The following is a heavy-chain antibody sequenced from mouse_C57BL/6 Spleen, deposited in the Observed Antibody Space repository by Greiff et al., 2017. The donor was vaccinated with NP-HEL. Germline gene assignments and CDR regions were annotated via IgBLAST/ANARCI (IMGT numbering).Heavy chain of an antibody. V-gene: IGHV5-4*01. J-gene: IGHJ4*01. CDR3: ARDRDSYYYGSSSHYYAMDY. CDR1: GFTFSSYA. Sequence: EVKLVESGGGLVKPGGSLKLSCAASGFTFSSYAMSWVRQTPEKRLEWVATISDGGSYTYYPDNVKGRFTISRDNAKNNLYLQMSHLKSEDTAMYYCARDRDSYYYGSSSHYYAMDYWGQGTSVTVSS. CDR2: ISDGGSYT. D-gene: IGHD1-1*01.